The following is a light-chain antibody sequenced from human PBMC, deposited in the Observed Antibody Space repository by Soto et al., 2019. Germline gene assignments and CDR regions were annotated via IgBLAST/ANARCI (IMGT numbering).Light chain of an antibody. V-gene: IGLV2-14*01. J-gene: IGLJ2*01. Sequence: QSVLTQPASVSGSPGQSITIFCAGTMRDIGAYNLVSWYQQHPGRAPQLIIYEVRNRPSGSSFRFSGSKSGNTASLTISGLQAEDEADYYCSSLTSRSSLIFGGGTKLTVL. CDR3: SSLTSRSSLI. CDR1: MRDIGAYNL. CDR2: EVR.